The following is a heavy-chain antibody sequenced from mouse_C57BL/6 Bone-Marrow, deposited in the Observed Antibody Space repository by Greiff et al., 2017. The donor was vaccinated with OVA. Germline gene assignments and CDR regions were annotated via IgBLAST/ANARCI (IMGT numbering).Heavy chain of an antibody. CDR2: IYPSDSET. CDR3: ARGDYDNWYFDV. D-gene: IGHD2-4*01. V-gene: IGHV1-61*01. J-gene: IGHJ1*03. Sequence: QLQQPGAELVRPGSSVKLSCKASGYTFTSYWMDWVKQRPGQGLEWIGNIYPSDSETHYNQKFKDKATLTVDKSSCTAYMQRSSLTSEDSAVYYGARGDYDNWYFDVWGTGTTVTVSS. CDR1: GYTFTSYW.